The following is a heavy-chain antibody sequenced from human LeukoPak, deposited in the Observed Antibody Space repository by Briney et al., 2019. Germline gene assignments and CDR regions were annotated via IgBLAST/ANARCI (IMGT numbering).Heavy chain of an antibody. CDR2: IRSKANSYAT. CDR1: GFTFSGSA. V-gene: IGHV3-73*01. Sequence: QPGGSLRLSCAASGFTFSGSAMHWVRQASGKGLEWVGRIRSKANSYATAYAASVKGRFAISRDDSENTAYLQMNSLKTEDTAVYYRTSLDYYDSSGYMGDDQEAFDIWGQGTMVTVSS. J-gene: IGHJ3*02. CDR3: TSLDYYDSSGYMGDDQEAFDI. D-gene: IGHD3-22*01.